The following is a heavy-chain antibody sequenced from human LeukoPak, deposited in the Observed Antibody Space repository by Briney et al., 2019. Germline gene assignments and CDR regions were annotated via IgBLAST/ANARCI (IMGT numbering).Heavy chain of an antibody. CDR1: GFTFSSYA. J-gene: IGHJ3*02. Sequence: PGRSLRLSCAASGFTFSSYAMSWVRQPPGKELEWVSSISGSGANTYYADSVKGRFTISRDNSKNTLYVQMNSLRDEDTAVYYCARDWPSEWQQLPDYDAVDIWGQGTMVSVSS. V-gene: IGHV3-23*01. CDR2: ISGSGANT. CDR3: ARDWPSEWQQLPDYDAVDI. D-gene: IGHD6-13*01.